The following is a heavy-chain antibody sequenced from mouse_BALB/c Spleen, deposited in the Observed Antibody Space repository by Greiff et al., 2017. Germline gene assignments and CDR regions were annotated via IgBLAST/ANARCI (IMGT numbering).Heavy chain of an antibody. CDR2: ISSGGSYT. J-gene: IGHJ3*01. D-gene: IGHD3-2*01. Sequence: EVKLMESGGGLVKPGGSLKLSCAASGFTFSSYTMSWVRQTPEKRLEWVATISSGGSYTYYPDSVKGRFTISRDNAKNTLYLQMSSLKSEDTAMYYCTKTARATFAYWGQGTLVTVSA. V-gene: IGHV5-6-4*01. CDR1: GFTFSSYT. CDR3: TKTARATFAY.